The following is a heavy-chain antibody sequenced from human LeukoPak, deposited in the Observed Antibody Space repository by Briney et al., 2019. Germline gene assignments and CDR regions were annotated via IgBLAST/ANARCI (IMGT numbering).Heavy chain of an antibody. CDR1: GGSISSGGYY. J-gene: IGHJ4*02. D-gene: IGHD4-17*01. V-gene: IGHV4-31*03. Sequence: PSVTLSLTCTVSGGSISSGGYYWSWIRQHPGKGLEWIGCIYYSGTTYYHPSLTSRVAISVDTSKNQFSLKLSSVAAADTAVYYCARSGTVTTWNYWGQGTLVTVSS. CDR2: IYYSGTT. CDR3: ARSGTVTTWNY.